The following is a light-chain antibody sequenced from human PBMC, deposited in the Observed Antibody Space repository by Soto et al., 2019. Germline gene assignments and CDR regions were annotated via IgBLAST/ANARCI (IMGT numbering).Light chain of an antibody. CDR2: GAS. V-gene: IGKV3-20*01. CDR1: QSVSSSY. J-gene: IGKJ1*01. Sequence: EIVLTQSPGTLSLSPGERATLSCRASQSVSSSYLAWYQQKPGQAPGLLIYGASSRATGIPDRFSGSGSGTDFTLTISRLEPEDFAVYSCQQYGRSPPTFGQGTKV. CDR3: QQYGRSPPT.